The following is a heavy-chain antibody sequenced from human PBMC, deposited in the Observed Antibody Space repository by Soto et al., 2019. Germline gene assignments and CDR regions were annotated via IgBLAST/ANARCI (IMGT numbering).Heavy chain of an antibody. CDR2: ITGDGLTT. D-gene: IGHD6-19*01. V-gene: IGHV3-23*01. CDR1: GFTFSSYA. CDR3: VSNSYGSGWYYFDS. J-gene: IGHJ4*02. Sequence: GGSLRLSCAASGFTFSSYAMSWVRQAPGKGLDWVSTITGDGLTTYDADSVKGRFTISRDNSKNTLYLQMNSLRAEDTAVYYCVSNSYGSGWYYFDSWGQGTLVTVSS.